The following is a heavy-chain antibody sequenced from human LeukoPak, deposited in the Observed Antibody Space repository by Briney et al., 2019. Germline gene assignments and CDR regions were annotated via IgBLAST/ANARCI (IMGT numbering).Heavy chain of an antibody. J-gene: IGHJ3*02. Sequence: SETLSLTCTVSGGSISSYYWSWIRQPPGKGLEWIGYFYYSGSTNYNPSLKSRVTISVDTSKNQFSLKLSSVIAADTAVYYCARVGDYGYAFDIWGQGTMVTVSS. CDR2: FYYSGST. CDR1: GGSISSYY. CDR3: ARVGDYGYAFDI. V-gene: IGHV4-59*01. D-gene: IGHD3-10*01.